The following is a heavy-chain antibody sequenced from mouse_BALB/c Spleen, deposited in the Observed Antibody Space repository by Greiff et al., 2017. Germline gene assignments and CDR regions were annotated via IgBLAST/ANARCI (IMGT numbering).Heavy chain of an antibody. CDR2: INSNGGST. CDR3: ARDQLWLPGDY. J-gene: IGHJ2*01. D-gene: IGHD2-2*01. V-gene: IGHV5-6-3*01. CDR1: GFTFSSYG. Sequence: EVKLVESGGGLVQPGGSLKLSCAASGFTFSSYGMSWVRQTPDKRLELVATINSNGGSTYYPDSVKGRFTISRDNAKNTLYLQMSSLKSEDTAMYYCARDQLWLPGDYWGQGTTLTVSS.